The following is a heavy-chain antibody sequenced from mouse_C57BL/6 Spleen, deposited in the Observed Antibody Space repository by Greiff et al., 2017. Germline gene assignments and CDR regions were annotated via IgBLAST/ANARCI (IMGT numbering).Heavy chain of an antibody. J-gene: IGHJ2*01. CDR1: GYTFTSYT. V-gene: IGHV1-4*01. Sequence: QVQLKESGAELARPGASVKMSCKASGYTFTSYTMHWVKQRPGQGLEWIGYINPSSGYTKYNQKFKDKATLTADKSSSTAYMQLSSLTSEDSAVYYGARSGSLTTVLFDYWGQGTTLTVSS. D-gene: IGHD1-1*01. CDR3: ARSGSLTTVLFDY. CDR2: INPSSGYT.